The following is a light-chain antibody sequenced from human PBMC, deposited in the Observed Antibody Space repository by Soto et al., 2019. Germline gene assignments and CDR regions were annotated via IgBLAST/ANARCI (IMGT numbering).Light chain of an antibody. CDR3: QQFNAYPLT. V-gene: IGKV1-13*02. CDR2: FAS. J-gene: IGKJ4*01. Sequence: AIQLTQSPSSMSASVGDSVTITCRTLQGIATALAWYQCKPGKPPKLLISFASTLESGVPSRFSSSGSGTDFTLTISGLQPEDFATNVCQQFNAYPLTFGGGTRVAI. CDR1: QGIATA.